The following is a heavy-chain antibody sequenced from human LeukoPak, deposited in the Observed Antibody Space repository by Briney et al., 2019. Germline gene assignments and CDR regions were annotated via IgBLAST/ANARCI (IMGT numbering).Heavy chain of an antibody. CDR2: INHSGST. Sequence: SETLSLTCAVYGGSFSGYYWSWIRHPPGKGLEWIGEINHSGSTNYNPSLKSRVTISVDTSKNQFSLKLSSVTAADTAVYYCARGYLVGWYWCFDLWGRGTLVTVSS. J-gene: IGHJ2*01. CDR3: ARGYLVGWYWCFDL. D-gene: IGHD6-19*01. CDR1: GGSFSGYY. V-gene: IGHV4-34*01.